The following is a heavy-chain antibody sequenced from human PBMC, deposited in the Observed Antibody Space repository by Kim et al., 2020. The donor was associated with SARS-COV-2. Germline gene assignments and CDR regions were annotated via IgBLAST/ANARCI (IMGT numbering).Heavy chain of an antibody. D-gene: IGHD3-9*01. Sequence: YAPRLKGKVTMTTDTSTSTAYMELRGLRSDDTAVYYCARPIRYFDWFFDYWGQGTLVTVSS. V-gene: IGHV1-18*01. J-gene: IGHJ4*02. CDR3: ARPIRYFDWFFDY.